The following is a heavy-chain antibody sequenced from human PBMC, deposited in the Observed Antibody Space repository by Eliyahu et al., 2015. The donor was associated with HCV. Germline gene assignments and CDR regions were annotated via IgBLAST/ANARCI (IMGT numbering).Heavy chain of an antibody. V-gene: IGHV4-59*01. Sequence: QVQLQESGPGLLKPSETLSLTCTVSGGSISSYFWSWIRQPPGKGLEWIGYIYYSGSTNYNPSLKSRVTISVDTSKNRFSLKLSSVTAADTALYYCARGDYGGQYFDYWGQGTLVTVSS. J-gene: IGHJ4*02. D-gene: IGHD4-23*01. CDR3: ARGDYGGQYFDY. CDR1: GGSISSYF. CDR2: IYYSGST.